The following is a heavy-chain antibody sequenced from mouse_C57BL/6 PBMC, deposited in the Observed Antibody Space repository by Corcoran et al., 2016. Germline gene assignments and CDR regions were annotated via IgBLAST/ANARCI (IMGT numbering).Heavy chain of an antibody. V-gene: IGHV1-80*01. Sequence: QVQLQQSGAELVKPGASVKISCKASGYAFSSYWMNWVKQRPGKGLEWIGQIYPGDGDTNYNGKFKGKATLTADKSSSTAYMQLSSRTSEDSAVYFCAREENSYNFDYWGQGTTLTVSS. CDR3: AREENSYNFDY. CDR2: IYPGDGDT. CDR1: GYAFSSYW. J-gene: IGHJ2*01.